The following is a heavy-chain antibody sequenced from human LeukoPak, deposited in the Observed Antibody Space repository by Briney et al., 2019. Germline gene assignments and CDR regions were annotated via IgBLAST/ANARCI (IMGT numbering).Heavy chain of an antibody. D-gene: IGHD2-2*02. CDR1: GFTFSAYG. CDR3: AREIWDCSSPSCYTDY. J-gene: IGHJ4*02. Sequence: GGSLRLSCAASGFTFSAYGIHWVRQAPGKGLEWVAVVWYDGSNKNYADSVKGRFTISRDNSKNTVYLQMNSLRTEDTAVYYCAREIWDCSSPSCYTDYWGQGTLVTVSS. CDR2: VWYDGSNK. V-gene: IGHV3-33*01.